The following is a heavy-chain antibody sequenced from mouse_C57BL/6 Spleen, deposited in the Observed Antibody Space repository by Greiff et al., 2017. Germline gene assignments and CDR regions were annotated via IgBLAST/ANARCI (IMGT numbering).Heavy chain of an antibody. CDR2: IDPTSGGT. D-gene: IGHD2-14*01. V-gene: IGHV1-72*01. Sequence: QVQLQQPGAELVKPGASVKLSCKASGYTFTSYWMHWVKQRPGRGLEWIGRIDPTSGGTKYNEKFKSKATLTVDKPASTAYMQLSSLTSEDSAVYYCARYDTPEIAWFAYWGQGTLVTVSA. J-gene: IGHJ3*01. CDR1: GYTFTSYW. CDR3: ARYDTPEIAWFAY.